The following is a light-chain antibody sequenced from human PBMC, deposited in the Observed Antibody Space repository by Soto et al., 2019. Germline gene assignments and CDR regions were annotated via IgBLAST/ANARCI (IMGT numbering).Light chain of an antibody. Sequence: EVVLTQSPGTLSLSLGERVTLSCRASQSVSSSSLAWYQQKPGQAPRLIIYGASSRAFGIPDRFSGSGFVTDFTLTISGLEPEDFAVYYCQQYGRSPPMYTFGQGTKLEIK. V-gene: IGKV3-20*01. CDR1: QSVSSSS. CDR3: QQYGRSPPMYT. CDR2: GAS. J-gene: IGKJ2*01.